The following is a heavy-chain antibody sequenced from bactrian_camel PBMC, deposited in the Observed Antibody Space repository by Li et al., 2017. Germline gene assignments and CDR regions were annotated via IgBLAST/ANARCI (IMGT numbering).Heavy chain of an antibody. D-gene: IGHD1*01. CDR3: AAGRLWRAGWSSDQEWRY. V-gene: IGHV3S63*01. CDR1: QDPHAL. CDR2: VDSRSGSF. J-gene: IGHJ4*01. Sequence: HVQLVESGGGSVKAGGSLRLSCAASQDPHALMAWFRQAPGKEREGVASVDSRSGSFYFDYADSVKGRFTMSQDNAKSTVYLQMNILKPEDTGMYFCAAGRLWRAGWSSDQEWRYWGQGTQVTVS.